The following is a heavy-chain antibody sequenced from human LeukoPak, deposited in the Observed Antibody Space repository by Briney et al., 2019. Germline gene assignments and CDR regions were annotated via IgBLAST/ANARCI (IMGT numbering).Heavy chain of an antibody. J-gene: IGHJ4*02. CDR2: IYSGGST. CDR3: ARAPGIAVAGYFDY. V-gene: IGHV3-66*01. Sequence: GGSLRLSCAASGFTVSSNYMSWVRQAPGKGLEWVSVIYSGGSTYYADSVKGGFTISRDNSKNTLYLQMNSLRAEDTAVYYCARAPGIAVAGYFDYWGQGTLVTVSS. CDR1: GFTVSSNY. D-gene: IGHD6-19*01.